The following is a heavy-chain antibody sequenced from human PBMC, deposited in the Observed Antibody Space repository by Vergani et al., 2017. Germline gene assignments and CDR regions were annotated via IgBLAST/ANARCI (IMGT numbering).Heavy chain of an antibody. D-gene: IGHD2-15*01. CDR2: IRSDESRR. Sequence: QVQLVESGGGVVQPGGSLILSCAASGFTFNSYGMHWVRQAPRKGLEWVASIRSDESRRYYGDSMEGPFTISRDNSKNTLYLQMKSLRPEDTAVYYCAKEGGGYCSGVTCYPEYWGQGTLVIVSS. CDR3: AKEGGGYCSGVTCYPEY. J-gene: IGHJ4*02. CDR1: GFTFNSYG. V-gene: IGHV3-30*02.